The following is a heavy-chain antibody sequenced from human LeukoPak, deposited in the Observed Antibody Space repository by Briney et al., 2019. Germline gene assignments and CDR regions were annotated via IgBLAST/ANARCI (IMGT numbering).Heavy chain of an antibody. D-gene: IGHD3-10*01. V-gene: IGHV4-34*01. CDR3: ARGIQGIWFGELSRNWFDP. CDR1: GGSFSGYY. Sequence: SETLSLTCAVYGGSFSGYYWSWIRQPPGKGLEWIGEINHSGSTNYNPSLKSRVTISVDTSKNQFSLKLSSVTAADTAVYYCARGIQGIWFGELSRNWFDPWGQGTLVTVSS. CDR2: INHSGST. J-gene: IGHJ5*02.